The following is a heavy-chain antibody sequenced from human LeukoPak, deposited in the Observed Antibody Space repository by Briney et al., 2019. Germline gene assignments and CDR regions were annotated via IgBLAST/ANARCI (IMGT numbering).Heavy chain of an antibody. D-gene: IGHD1-26*01. V-gene: IGHV3-66*01. Sequence: WGSLRLSCAASGFTISNNYMSWVRQAPGKGLEWVSDIYSGGSTYYPDSLKSGFTISRDNTKNTLQLQLNTLPADDTADYYCASESPKTGSLYYFDYWGQGTLVTVSS. CDR2: IYSGGST. CDR3: ASESPKTGSLYYFDY. J-gene: IGHJ4*02. CDR1: GFTISNNY.